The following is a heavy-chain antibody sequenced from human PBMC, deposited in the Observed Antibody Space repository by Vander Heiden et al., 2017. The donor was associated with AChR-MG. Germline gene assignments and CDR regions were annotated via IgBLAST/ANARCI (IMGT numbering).Heavy chain of an antibody. Sequence: EVKLLESGGGLVQPGGSLRLPCAASGFNFNIYGMSWVRQAPGKGLKWVSGVSGSGGSTYYTASVKGRFTISRDNSKNTLYLQMNSLRAEDTAVYYCAMDSIVRYWGQGTLVTVSS. J-gene: IGHJ4*02. CDR3: AMDSIVRY. CDR2: VSGSGGST. V-gene: IGHV3-23*01. CDR1: GFNFNIYG. D-gene: IGHD1-26*01.